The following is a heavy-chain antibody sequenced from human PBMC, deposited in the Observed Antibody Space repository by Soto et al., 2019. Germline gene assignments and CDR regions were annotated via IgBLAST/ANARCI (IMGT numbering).Heavy chain of an antibody. CDR3: ARDLDPDSSGWYYFDY. CDR1: GYTFTGYY. V-gene: IGHV1-2*02. J-gene: IGHJ4*02. D-gene: IGHD6-19*01. CDR2: INTNSGGT. Sequence: QVQLVQSGAEVKKPGASVKVSCKASGYTFTGYYMHWVRQAPGQGLEWMGWINTNSGGTNYAQKFQGRVTMTRDTSISTAYMELSRLRSDDTAVYYCARDLDPDSSGWYYFDYWGQGTLVTVSS.